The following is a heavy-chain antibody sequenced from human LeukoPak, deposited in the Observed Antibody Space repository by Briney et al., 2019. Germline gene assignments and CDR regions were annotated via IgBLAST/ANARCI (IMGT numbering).Heavy chain of an antibody. CDR2: IKPNSGAT. J-gene: IGHJ3*01. V-gene: IGHV1-2*02. CDR1: GYRFTDYY. CDR3: ARVLGGRELDAFDF. Sequence: ASAKVSCKASGYRFTDYYIHWVRQAPGQGLEWMGWIKPNSGATSYVQMFQGRVTMTRDTSISTVYMDLIRLKSDDTAVYYCARVLGGRELDAFDFWGQGTMLTVSS. D-gene: IGHD1-7*01.